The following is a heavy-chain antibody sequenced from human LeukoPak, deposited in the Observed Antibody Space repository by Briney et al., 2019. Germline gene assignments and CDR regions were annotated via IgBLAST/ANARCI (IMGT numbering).Heavy chain of an antibody. V-gene: IGHV3-66*01. CDR2: IYSGGST. D-gene: IGHD6-19*01. Sequence: GGSLRLSCAASGFTVSSNYMSWVRQAPGKGLEWVSVIYSGGSTHYADSVKGRFTISRDNSKNTLYLQMNSLRAEDTAVYYCARDRGSGWYYYYGMDVWGQGTTVTVSS. J-gene: IGHJ6*02. CDR3: ARDRGSGWYYYYGMDV. CDR1: GFTVSSNY.